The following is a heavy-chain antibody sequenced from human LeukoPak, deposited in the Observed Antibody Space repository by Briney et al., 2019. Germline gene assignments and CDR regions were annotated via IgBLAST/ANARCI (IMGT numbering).Heavy chain of an antibody. D-gene: IGHD6-13*01. Sequence: ASVKVSCKASGYTFTSYAMHWVRQAPGQRLEWMGWINAGNGNTKYSQKFQGRVTITRDTSASTAYMELSSLRSEDTAVYYCARDEGIAAAGTLYYWGQGTLVTVSS. J-gene: IGHJ4*02. V-gene: IGHV1-3*01. CDR3: ARDEGIAAAGTLYY. CDR1: GYTFTSYA. CDR2: INAGNGNT.